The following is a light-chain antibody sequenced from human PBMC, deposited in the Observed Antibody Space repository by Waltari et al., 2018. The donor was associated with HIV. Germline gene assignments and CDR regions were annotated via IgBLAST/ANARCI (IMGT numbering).Light chain of an antibody. CDR2: WAS. Sequence: DIVMIQSPDSLTVSLGERATINCKSSQSILYSANNKNYLTLYQQKPGQHPKLLIYWASTRESGVPDRFSGSGSGTDFTLSISSLQAEDVAVYYCQQYYSTPCTFGQGTKVEIK. CDR3: QQYYSTPCT. CDR1: QSILYSANNKNY. J-gene: IGKJ1*01. V-gene: IGKV4-1*01.